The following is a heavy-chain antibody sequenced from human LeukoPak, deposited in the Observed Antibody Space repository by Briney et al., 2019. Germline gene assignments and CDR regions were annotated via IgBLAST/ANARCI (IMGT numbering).Heavy chain of an antibody. J-gene: IGHJ4*02. D-gene: IGHD1-26*01. V-gene: IGHV3-74*01. CDR2: INSDGSTI. Sequence: PGGSLRLSCAASGFTFSSYWVHWVRHAPGKGLEWVARINSDGSTINHADSVRGRFTISRDNAENTLYLQMSSLRAEDTAIYSCARAAYYRFDYWGQGTLVTVSS. CDR3: ARAAYYRFDY. CDR1: GFTFSSYW.